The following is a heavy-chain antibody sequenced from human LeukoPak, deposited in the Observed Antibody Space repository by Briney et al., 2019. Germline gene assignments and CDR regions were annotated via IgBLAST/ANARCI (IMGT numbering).Heavy chain of an antibody. V-gene: IGHV1-2*02. CDR2: INPNSGGT. CDR1: GYTFTGYY. J-gene: IGHJ4*02. Sequence: ASVKVSCKASGYTFTGYYMHWVRQAPGQGLEWMGWINPNSGGTNYAQKFQGRVTMTRDTSISTAYMELSRLRSDDTAVYYCARLEYYYDSREYYFDYWGQGTLVTVSS. CDR3: ARLEYYYDSREYYFDY. D-gene: IGHD3-22*01.